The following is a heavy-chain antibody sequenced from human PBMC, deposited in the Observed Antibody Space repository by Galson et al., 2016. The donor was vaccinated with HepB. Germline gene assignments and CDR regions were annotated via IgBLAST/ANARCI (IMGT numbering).Heavy chain of an antibody. J-gene: IGHJ5*02. CDR2: INSDGTIS. CDR3: VRDHSVVPTTAYNWFDP. V-gene: IGHV3-74*01. Sequence: SLRLSCAASGFAFSSHWMHWVRQDLGKGLVWVSRINSDGTISNYADSVKGRVTISRDNAQNTLYLQMNSLRAEDTAVYFCVRDHSVVPTTAYNWFDPWGRGTLVTVSS. D-gene: IGHD4-23*01. CDR1: GFAFSSHW.